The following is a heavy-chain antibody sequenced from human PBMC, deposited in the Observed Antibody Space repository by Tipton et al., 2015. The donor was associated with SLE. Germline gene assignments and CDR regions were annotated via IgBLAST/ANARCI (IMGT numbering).Heavy chain of an antibody. D-gene: IGHD3-10*01. CDR3: AREAYYGSGSYYNGLDY. CDR2: ISSSSSYI. J-gene: IGHJ4*02. V-gene: IGHV3-21*01. Sequence: SLRLSCAASGFTFSSYSMNWVRQAPGKGLEWVSSISSSSSYIYYADSVKGRFTISRDNAKNSLYLQMNSLRAEDTAVYYCAREAYYGSGSYYNGLDYWGQGTLVTVSS. CDR1: GFTFSSYS.